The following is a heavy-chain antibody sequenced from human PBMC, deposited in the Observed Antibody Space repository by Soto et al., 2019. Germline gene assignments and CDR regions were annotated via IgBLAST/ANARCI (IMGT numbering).Heavy chain of an antibody. CDR2: INHSGST. D-gene: IGHD2-15*01. CDR3: ASSRRLFFDY. CDR1: GGSFSGYY. J-gene: IGHJ4*02. V-gene: IGHV4-34*01. Sequence: QVQLQQWGAGLLKPSETLSLTCAVYGGSFSGYYWSWIRQPPGKGLEWIGEINHSGSTNYNPSLKSRVTISVDTSKNQFSLKLSSVTAADTVVYYCASSRRLFFDYWGQGTLVTVSS.